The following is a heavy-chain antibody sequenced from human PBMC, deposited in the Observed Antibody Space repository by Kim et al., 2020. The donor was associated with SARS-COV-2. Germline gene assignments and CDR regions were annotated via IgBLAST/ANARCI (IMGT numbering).Heavy chain of an antibody. Sequence: GGSLRLSCADSGFSFSTYWMSWVRQAPGKGLEWVATIKQDGSTKYYGDSVKGRFTVSRDNAGKFLYLQMNTLRVEDTAVYFCARRLGRGWFDPWGQGTRVTVSS. V-gene: IGHV3-7*03. D-gene: IGHD3-10*01. J-gene: IGHJ5*02. CDR1: GFSFSTYW. CDR2: IKQDGSTK. CDR3: ARRLGRGWFDP.